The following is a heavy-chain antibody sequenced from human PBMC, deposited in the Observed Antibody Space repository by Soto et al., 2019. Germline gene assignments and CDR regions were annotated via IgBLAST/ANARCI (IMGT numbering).Heavy chain of an antibody. D-gene: IGHD3-16*02. CDR2: ISSSSSYT. CDR3: ARERLLHIGGVIATRWFDP. V-gene: IGHV3-11*06. CDR1: GFTFSDYY. Sequence: PGGSLKLSCAPSGFTFSDYYMSWIRQAPGKGLKWVSYISSSSSYTNYADSVKGRFTISRDNAKNSLYLQMNSLRAEDTAVYYCARERLLHIGGVIATRWFDPWGQGTLVTVSS. J-gene: IGHJ5*02.